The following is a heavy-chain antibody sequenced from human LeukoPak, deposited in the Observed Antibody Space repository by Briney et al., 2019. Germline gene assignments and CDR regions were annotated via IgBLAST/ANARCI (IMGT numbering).Heavy chain of an antibody. J-gene: IGHJ4*02. CDR2: IYGGGST. CDR1: GFTVSSNS. D-gene: IGHD2/OR15-2a*01. V-gene: IGHV3-53*01. Sequence: PGGSLRLSCAASGFTVSSNSVSWVRQAPGKGLERASLIYGGGSTYYADSVKGRFTISRDNSKNTLYLQMNSLRPEDTAVYHCARHYGNSGSYYFDYWGQGPLVTVSS. CDR3: ARHYGNSGSYYFDY.